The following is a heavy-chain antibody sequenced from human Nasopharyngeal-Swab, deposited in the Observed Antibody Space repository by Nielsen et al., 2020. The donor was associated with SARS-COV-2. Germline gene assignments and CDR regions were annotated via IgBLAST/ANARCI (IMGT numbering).Heavy chain of an antibody. CDR2: IDTDGSTT. Sequence: GGSLRLSCAASGFTFSRYWMHWARQVPGKGLVWVSRIDTDGSTTDHADSVKGRFTISRDNAKNTLYLQMNNLRAEDTALYYCARDVAGADSAWGQGTLVTVSS. CDR1: GFTFSRYW. D-gene: IGHD2-21*01. CDR3: ARDVAGADSA. J-gene: IGHJ5*02. V-gene: IGHV3-74*01.